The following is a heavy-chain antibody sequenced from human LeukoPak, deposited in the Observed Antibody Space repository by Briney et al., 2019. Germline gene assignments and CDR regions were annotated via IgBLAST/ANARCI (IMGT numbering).Heavy chain of an antibody. Sequence: GGSLRLSCAVFGFTFGDYGIHWVRQAPGKGLEWVSGIGWNGGAIGYADSVKGRFTISRDNAKNSLYLQMNSLRAEDTAVYYCARARIQLWLPDYWGQGTLVTVSS. CDR2: IGWNGGAI. V-gene: IGHV3-20*04. CDR3: ARARIQLWLPDY. CDR1: GFTFGDYG. D-gene: IGHD5-18*01. J-gene: IGHJ4*02.